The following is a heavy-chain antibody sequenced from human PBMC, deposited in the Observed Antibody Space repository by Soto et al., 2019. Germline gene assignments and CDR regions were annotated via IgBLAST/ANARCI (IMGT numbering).Heavy chain of an antibody. D-gene: IGHD6-13*01. CDR3: AKEGASAVFYFFDY. CDR1: GFTFSSYA. CDR2: IGNSGGST. Sequence: EVQLLESGGGLVQPGGSLRLSCAASGFTFSSYAMTWVRQAPGKGLEWVSGIGNSGGSTYYAASVKGRFTISRDNSKNTLYLQMNSLRAEDTAIYYCAKEGASAVFYFFDYWGQGTLVTVSS. J-gene: IGHJ4*02. V-gene: IGHV3-23*01.